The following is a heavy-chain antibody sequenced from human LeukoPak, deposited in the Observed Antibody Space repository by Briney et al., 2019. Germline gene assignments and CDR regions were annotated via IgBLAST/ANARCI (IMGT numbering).Heavy chain of an antibody. CDR2: ISSSGSTI. Sequence: PGGSLRLSCAASGFSFSSYEMNWVRQAPGKGLEWLSYISSSGSTIYYADSVKGRFTISRDNAKNSLYLQMNSLKTEDTALYYCARAYGTGWSTHYLDYWGQGTLVTVSS. CDR3: ARAYGTGWSTHYLDY. J-gene: IGHJ4*02. V-gene: IGHV3-48*03. CDR1: GFSFSSYE. D-gene: IGHD2-15*01.